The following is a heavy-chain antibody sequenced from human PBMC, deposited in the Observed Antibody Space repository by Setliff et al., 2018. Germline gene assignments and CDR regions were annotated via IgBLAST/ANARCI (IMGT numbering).Heavy chain of an antibody. Sequence: GGSLRLSCTASGLSYINDWVSWVRQAPGKGLEWVSVIYGDDSGGSTYYADSVKGRFTISRDNSKNALYLQMNSLRAEDTAVYYCAKEFGSKYYYYMDVWGKGTTVTVSS. D-gene: IGHD2-15*01. CDR3: AKEFGSKYYYYMDV. J-gene: IGHJ6*03. V-gene: IGHV3-NL1*01. CDR1: GLSYINDW. CDR2: IYGDDSGGST.